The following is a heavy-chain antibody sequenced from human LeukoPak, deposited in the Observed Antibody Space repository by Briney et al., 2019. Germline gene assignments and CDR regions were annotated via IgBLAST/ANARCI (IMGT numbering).Heavy chain of an antibody. Sequence: GGSLRLSCAASGFNFNTYAMHWVRQAPGKGLEWVAFMQFDESDEKYANSVRGRFTISRDNLRNILYLHMNSLRGDDTAVYYCARDGFAEGSYFDCWGQGNLVTVTS. CDR1: GFNFNTYA. CDR3: ARDGFAEGSYFDC. V-gene: IGHV3-30*02. J-gene: IGHJ4*02. D-gene: IGHD3-10*01. CDR2: MQFDESDE.